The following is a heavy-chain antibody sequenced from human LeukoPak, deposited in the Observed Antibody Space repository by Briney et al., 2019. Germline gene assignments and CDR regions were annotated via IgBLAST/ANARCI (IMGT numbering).Heavy chain of an antibody. CDR2: ISYDGSNK. J-gene: IGHJ6*02. Sequence: GGSLRLSCAASGLTFSSYAMHWVRQAPGKGLGWEAVISYDGSNKYYADSVKGRFTISRDNSENTLYLQMNSLRAEDTAVYYCAREREEDYGGLKPEYPFSYYYYGMDVWGQGTTVTVSS. CDR1: GLTFSSYA. CDR3: AREREEDYGGLKPEYPFSYYYYGMDV. V-gene: IGHV3-30-3*01. D-gene: IGHD4-23*01.